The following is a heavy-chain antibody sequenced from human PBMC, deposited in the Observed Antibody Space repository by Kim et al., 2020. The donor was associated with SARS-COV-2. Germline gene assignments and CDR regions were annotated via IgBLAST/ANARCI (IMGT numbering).Heavy chain of an antibody. D-gene: IGHD5-12*01. Sequence: GGSLRLSCAASGFTFSSYAMSWVRQAPGKGLEWVSAISGSGGSTYYADSVKGRFTISRDNSKNTLYLQMNSLRAEDTAVYYCAKDRVGSRKWLQFYYYGMDVWGQGTTVTVSS. CDR2: ISGSGGST. CDR1: GFTFSSYA. V-gene: IGHV3-23*01. CDR3: AKDRVGSRKWLQFYYYGMDV. J-gene: IGHJ6*02.